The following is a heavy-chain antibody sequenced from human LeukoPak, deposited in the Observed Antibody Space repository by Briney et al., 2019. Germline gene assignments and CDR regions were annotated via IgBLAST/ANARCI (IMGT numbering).Heavy chain of an antibody. CDR3: ARDDVWSYGMDV. CDR1: GFTFSSYS. CDR2: ISSSSSYI. D-gene: IGHD2-8*01. J-gene: IGHJ6*02. V-gene: IGHV3-21*01. Sequence: GGSLRLSCAASGFTFSSYSMNWVRQAPGKGLEWVASISSSSSYIYYADSVKGRFTISRDNAKNSLYLQMSSLRAEDTAVYYCARDDVWSYGMDVWGQGTTVTVSS.